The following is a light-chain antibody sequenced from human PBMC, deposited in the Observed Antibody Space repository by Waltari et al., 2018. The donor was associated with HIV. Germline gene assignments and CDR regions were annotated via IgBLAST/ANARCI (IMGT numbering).Light chain of an antibody. CDR1: QSISNY. J-gene: IGKJ2*01. CDR3: QQRSSWPPYT. CDR2: DAS. Sequence: EIVLTQSPATLSFSPGERATLSCRASQSISNYLAWYQQKIGQAPRLLIYDASHRATGIPARFSGSGSGTVFTLTISSLEPEDFAVYYCQQRSSWPPYTFGQGTKLEIK. V-gene: IGKV3-11*01.